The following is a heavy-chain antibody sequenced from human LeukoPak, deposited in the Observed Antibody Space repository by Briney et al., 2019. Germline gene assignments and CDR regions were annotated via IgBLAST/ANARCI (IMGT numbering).Heavy chain of an antibody. CDR2: IYPGDSDT. D-gene: IGHD2-2*01. CDR3: ARVPSLYYYYMDV. V-gene: IGHV5-51*01. CDR1: GYSFTSYW. J-gene: IGHJ6*03. Sequence: GESLKISCKGSGYSFTSYWIGWVRQMPGKGLEWMGIIYPGDSDTRYSPSFQGQVTISADKSISTAYLQWSSLKASDTAMYYCARVPSLYYYYMDVWGKGTTVTLSS.